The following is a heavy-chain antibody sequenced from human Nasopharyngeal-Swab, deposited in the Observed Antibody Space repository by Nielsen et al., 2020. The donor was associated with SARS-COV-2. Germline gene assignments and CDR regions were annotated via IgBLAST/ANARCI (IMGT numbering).Heavy chain of an antibody. Sequence: ESLKISCAVSGFPFNSYWMHWVRQSPGKVPVWISRIDHLGTSTTYADSVKGRFTISRDNARSTLYLQMHSLRVDDTGIYYCARESYSSTWYGPDSWGQGTLVTVS. D-gene: IGHD6-13*01. V-gene: IGHV3-74*03. J-gene: IGHJ4*02. CDR2: IDHLGTST. CDR1: GFPFNSYW. CDR3: ARESYSSTWYGPDS.